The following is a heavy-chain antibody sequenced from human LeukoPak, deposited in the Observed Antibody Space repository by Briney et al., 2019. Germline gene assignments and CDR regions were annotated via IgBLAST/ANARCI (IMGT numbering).Heavy chain of an antibody. CDR3: ARDPRDTIKDAFDI. V-gene: IGHV1-69*13. CDR2: IIPIFGTA. D-gene: IGHD3-10*01. J-gene: IGHJ3*02. CDR1: GGTFSSYA. Sequence: SVKVSCKASGGTFSSYAISWVRQAPGQGLEWMGGIIPIFGTANYAQKFQGRVTITADESTSTAYMELSSLRSEDTAVYYCARDPRDTIKDAFDIWGQGTMVTVSS.